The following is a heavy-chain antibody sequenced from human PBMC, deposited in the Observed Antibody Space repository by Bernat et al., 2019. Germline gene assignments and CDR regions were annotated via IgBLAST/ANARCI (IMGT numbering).Heavy chain of an antibody. Sequence: EVQLVESGGGLVKPGGSLRLSCAASGFTFSNAWMSWVRQAPGKGLEWVGRIKSKTDGGTTDYAAPVKGRFTISRDDSKNTLYLQMNSLKTEDTAVYYCARASDDYGDYVRPYTGTGYGMDAWGQGTTVTVSS. CDR1: GFTFSNAW. CDR3: ARASDDYGDYVRPYTGTGYGMDA. J-gene: IGHJ6*02. D-gene: IGHD4-17*01. CDR2: IKSKTDGGTT. V-gene: IGHV3-15*01.